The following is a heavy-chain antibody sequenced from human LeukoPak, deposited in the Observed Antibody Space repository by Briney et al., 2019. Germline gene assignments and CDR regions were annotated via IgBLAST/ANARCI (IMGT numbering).Heavy chain of an antibody. CDR2: ISSSSSYI. CDR1: GFTFSSYS. Sequence: GGSLRLSCAASGFTFSSYSMKWVRQAPGKGLEWVSSISSSSSYIYYADSVKGRFTISRDNAKNSLYLQKNSVRAEETAVYYSARHTGVLSSPCLMRGGYFDYWGQGTLVTVSS. V-gene: IGHV3-21*01. CDR3: ARHTGVLSSPCLMRGGYFDY. D-gene: IGHD4-23*01. J-gene: IGHJ4*02.